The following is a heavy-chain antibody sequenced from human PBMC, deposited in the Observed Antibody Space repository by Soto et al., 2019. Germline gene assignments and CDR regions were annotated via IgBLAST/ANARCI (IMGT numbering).Heavy chain of an antibody. Sequence: QVQLVQSGAEVKKPGSSVKVSCKAAGGNFTSYAISLVRLAPGQVLEFMGGIVPLFGTTNYAHKFRGRVTVTADESTSTVYIEMSSLRAADTAVYYCAKASGRSWYNWFDPCGQGTLVTVST. CDR2: IVPLFGTT. J-gene: IGHJ5*02. CDR1: GGNFTSYA. CDR3: AKASGRSWYNWFDP. D-gene: IGHD6-13*01. V-gene: IGHV1-69*01.